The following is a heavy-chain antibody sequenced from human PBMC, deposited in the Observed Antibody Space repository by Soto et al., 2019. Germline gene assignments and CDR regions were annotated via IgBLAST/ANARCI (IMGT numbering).Heavy chain of an antibody. D-gene: IGHD3-22*01. CDR2: ISSSSSYI. Sequence: EVQLVESGGGLVKPGGSLRLSCAASGFTFSSYSMNWVRQAPGKGLEWVSSISSSSSYIYYADSVKGRFTISRDNAKNSLYLQMNSLRAEDTAVYYCARDRLHYYDSRGYAGFDYWGQGTLVTVSS. CDR3: ARDRLHYYDSRGYAGFDY. V-gene: IGHV3-21*01. J-gene: IGHJ4*02. CDR1: GFTFSSYS.